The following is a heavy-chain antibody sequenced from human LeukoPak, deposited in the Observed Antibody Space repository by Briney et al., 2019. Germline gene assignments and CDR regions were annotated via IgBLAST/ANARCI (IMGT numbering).Heavy chain of an antibody. CDR1: GYTFRSYG. D-gene: IGHD1-26*01. J-gene: IGHJ3*01. Sequence: ASVKVSCKTSGYTFRSYGITWVRQAPGLGLEWMGWISGYNGKTNNVQKFQGRVTMTTDTPTATAYMELRSLRSDDTAVYFCARAAADSGKTLAFDVWGHGTRVTVSS. CDR3: ARAAADSGKTLAFDV. V-gene: IGHV1-18*04. CDR2: ISGYNGKT.